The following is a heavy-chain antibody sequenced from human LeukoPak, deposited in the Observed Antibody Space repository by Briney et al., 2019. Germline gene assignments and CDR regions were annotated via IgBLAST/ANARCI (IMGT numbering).Heavy chain of an antibody. V-gene: IGHV4-30-4*01. J-gene: IGHJ3*02. CDR2: IYYSGGT. CDR3: AGWAYYYDSSGRHQIGHAFDI. D-gene: IGHD3-22*01. Sequence: SQTLSLTCTVSGGSISSGDYYWSWIRQPPGKGLEWIGYIYYSGGTYYNPSLKSRVTISVDTSKNQFSLKLSSVTAADTAVYYCAGWAYYYDSSGRHQIGHAFDIWGQGTMVTVSS. CDR1: GGSISSGDYY.